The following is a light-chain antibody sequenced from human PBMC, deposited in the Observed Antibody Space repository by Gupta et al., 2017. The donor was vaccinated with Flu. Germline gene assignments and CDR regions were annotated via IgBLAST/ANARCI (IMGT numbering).Light chain of an antibody. Sequence: EIVMTQSPATLSVSPGERATLSCRASQSVSSNLAWYQQKPGQPPRLLIYGASTRATDIPARFSGSGSGTAFTLTISSRQSEDFAVYYCQQYNNWPPWTFGPGTKVEIK. CDR2: GAS. V-gene: IGKV3-15*01. CDR1: QSVSSN. J-gene: IGKJ1*01. CDR3: QQYNNWPPWT.